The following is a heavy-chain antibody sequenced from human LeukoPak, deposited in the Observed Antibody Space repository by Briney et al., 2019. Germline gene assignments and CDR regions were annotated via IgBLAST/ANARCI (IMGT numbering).Heavy chain of an antibody. V-gene: IGHV3-23*01. Sequence: PGGSLRLSCAASGFTFSSYGMSWVRQAPGKGLEWVSAISGSGGSTYYADSVKGRFTISRDNSKNTLYLQMNSLRAEDTAVYYCAAGMVRGVITDFDYWGQGTLVTVSS. CDR2: ISGSGGST. CDR3: AAGMVRGVITDFDY. CDR1: GFTFSSYG. D-gene: IGHD3-10*01. J-gene: IGHJ4*02.